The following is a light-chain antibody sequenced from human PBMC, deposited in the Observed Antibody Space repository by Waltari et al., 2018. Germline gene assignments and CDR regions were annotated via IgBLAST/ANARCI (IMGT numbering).Light chain of an antibody. CDR2: KVS. Sequence: DVVMTQSPLSLPVTLGQPASISCRSSQSLVYSDGNTYLNWFQQRPGQSPRRLIYKVSDRDSGVPDRFSGSGSVTDFTLKISRVEAEDVGVYYCMQGTLWPYTFGQGTKLEIK. CDR1: QSLVYSDGNTY. J-gene: IGKJ2*01. CDR3: MQGTLWPYT. V-gene: IGKV2-30*01.